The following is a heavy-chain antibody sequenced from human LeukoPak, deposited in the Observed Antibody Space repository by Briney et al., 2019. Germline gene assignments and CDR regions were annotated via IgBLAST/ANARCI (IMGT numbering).Heavy chain of an antibody. CDR3: VRLSGSYYSDFDY. CDR1: GGSISSSSYY. D-gene: IGHD1-26*01. J-gene: IGHJ4*02. CDR2: IYYRGSA. V-gene: IGHV4-39*01. Sequence: SETLSLTCTVSGGSISSSSYYWGWIRQPPGKGLEWIGIIYYRGSAYYNPSLKSRVSISVDTSKNQFSLKLSSVTAADTAVYYCVRLSGSYYSDFDYWGQGTLVTVSS.